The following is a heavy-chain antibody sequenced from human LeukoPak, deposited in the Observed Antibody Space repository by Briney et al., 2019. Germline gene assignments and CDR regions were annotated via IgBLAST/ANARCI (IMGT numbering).Heavy chain of an antibody. CDR1: GFTFSNAW. CDR3: STGHCSSTSCYVILLDYFDY. D-gene: IGHD2-2*01. J-gene: IGHJ4*02. CDR2: IKSKTDGGTT. Sequence: GRSLRLSCAASGFTFSNAWMSWVRQAPGNGLEWVGRIKSKTDGGTTDYAAPVKGSFTISRDDSKNTLYLQMNSLKTEDTAVYYCSTGHCSSTSCYVILLDYFDYWGQGTLVTVSS. V-gene: IGHV3-15*01.